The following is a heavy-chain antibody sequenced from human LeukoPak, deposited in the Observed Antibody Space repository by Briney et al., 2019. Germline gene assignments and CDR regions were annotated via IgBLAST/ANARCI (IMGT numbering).Heavy chain of an antibody. V-gene: IGHV1-18*01. CDR2: ISAYNGNT. CDR3: ARALYYGDHVTQAPTDAFDI. CDR1: GYTFTSYG. Sequence: DSVKVSCKASGYTFTSYGISWVRQAPGQGLEWMGWISAYNGNTNYAQKLQGRVTMTTDTSTSTAYMELRSLRSDDTAVYYCARALYYGDHVTQAPTDAFDIWGQGTMVTVSS. J-gene: IGHJ3*02. D-gene: IGHD4-17*01.